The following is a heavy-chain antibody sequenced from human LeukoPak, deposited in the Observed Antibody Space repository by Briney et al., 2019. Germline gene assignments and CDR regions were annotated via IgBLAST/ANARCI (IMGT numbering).Heavy chain of an antibody. J-gene: IGHJ4*02. V-gene: IGHV3-43*01. Sequence: GGSLRLSCAASGFTFSSYTMHWVRQAPGKGLKWVSLINWAGDRTYYADSVKGRFTISRDNSKNSLYLQMNSLRTEDTAFYYCAKDMSGYSGLDYWGQGTLVTVSS. D-gene: IGHD5-12*01. CDR1: GFTFSSYT. CDR2: INWAGDRT. CDR3: AKDMSGYSGLDY.